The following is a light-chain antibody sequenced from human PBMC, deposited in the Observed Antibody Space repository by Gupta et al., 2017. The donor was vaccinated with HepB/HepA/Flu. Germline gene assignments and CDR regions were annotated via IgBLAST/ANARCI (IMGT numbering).Light chain of an antibody. Sequence: DVVMIQSPLSLPVTLGQSASISCRSSQNLVFSDGNTFLHWFQQRPGQSPRRLIYRVSNRDSGVPDRFSGSGSGTDFTLEISRGEAEDVGVYYCGQGKHWPLTFGRGTKVEIK. CDR2: RVS. CDR1: QNLVFSDGNTF. CDR3: GQGKHWPLT. V-gene: IGKV2-30*01. J-gene: IGKJ4*01.